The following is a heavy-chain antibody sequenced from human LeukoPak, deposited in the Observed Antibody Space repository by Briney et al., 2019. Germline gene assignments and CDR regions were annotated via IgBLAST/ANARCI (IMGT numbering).Heavy chain of an antibody. D-gene: IGHD6-19*01. CDR2: IYYSGST. CDR1: GGSISSYY. CDR3: ARLRYSSGWYFDY. V-gene: IGHV4-59*08. Sequence: SETLSLTCTVSGGSISSYYWSWIRQPPGKGLEWIGYIYYSGSTNYNPSLKSRVTISVDTSKNQFSLKLSSVTAADTAVYYCARLRYSSGWYFDYWGQGTLVTGSS. J-gene: IGHJ4*02.